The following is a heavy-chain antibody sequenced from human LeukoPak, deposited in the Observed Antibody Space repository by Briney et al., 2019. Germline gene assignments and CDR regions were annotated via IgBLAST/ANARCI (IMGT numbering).Heavy chain of an antibody. D-gene: IGHD6-6*01. V-gene: IGHV4-30-4*01. CDR2: IYYSGST. Sequence: PSETLSLTCTVSGGSISSGDYYWSWIRQPPGKGLEWIGYIYYSGSTYYNPSLKSRVTISVDTSKNQFSLKLSSVTAADTAVYYCARDPRCSSSPQGYFDYWGQGTLVTVSS. CDR3: ARDPRCSSSPQGYFDY. J-gene: IGHJ4*02. CDR1: GGSISSGDYY.